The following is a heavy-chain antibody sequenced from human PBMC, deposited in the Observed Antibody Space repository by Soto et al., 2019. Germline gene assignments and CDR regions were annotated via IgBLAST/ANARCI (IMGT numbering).Heavy chain of an antibody. Sequence: ASVKVSCKASGYTFTGYYMHWVRQAPGQGLEWMGWINPNSGGTNYAQKFQGRVTMTRDTSISTAYMELSGLRSDDTAVYYCATINYDILTGYYYYYGMDVWGQGTTVTVSS. V-gene: IGHV1-2*02. CDR2: INPNSGGT. CDR3: ATINYDILTGYYYYYGMDV. CDR1: GYTFTGYY. D-gene: IGHD3-9*01. J-gene: IGHJ6*02.